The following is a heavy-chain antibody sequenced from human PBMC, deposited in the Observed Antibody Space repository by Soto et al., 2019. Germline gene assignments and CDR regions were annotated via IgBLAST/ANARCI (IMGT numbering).Heavy chain of an antibody. CDR2: ISGSGGRI. D-gene: IGHD3-22*01. CDR1: GFTFSSYA. V-gene: IGHV3-23*01. Sequence: GGSLRLSCAASGFTFSSYAMSWVRQAPGKGLEWVSVISGSGGRINYADSVKGRFTISRENSKSTLYLQMNSLRGEDTAVYYCTSHSPDDMIRKWGQGTQFTSPQ. CDR3: TSHSPDDMIRK. J-gene: IGHJ4*02.